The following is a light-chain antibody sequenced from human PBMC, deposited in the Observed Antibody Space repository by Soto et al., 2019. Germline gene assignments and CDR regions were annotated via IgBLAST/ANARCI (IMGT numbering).Light chain of an antibody. Sequence: EIVLTQFPDTLTLSPGQRATLSCRASQSVRSDYFAWYQQKPGQAPRVIIFGVSTRATGVPVRFSGSGSGTDFTLTISRLEPEDFALYYCQQYGNSPLTFGGGTKVDIK. V-gene: IGKV3-20*01. CDR3: QQYGNSPLT. CDR2: GVS. CDR1: QSVRSDY. J-gene: IGKJ4*01.